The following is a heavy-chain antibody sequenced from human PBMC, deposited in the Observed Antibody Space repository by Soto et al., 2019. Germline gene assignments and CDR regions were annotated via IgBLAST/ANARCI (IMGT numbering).Heavy chain of an antibody. D-gene: IGHD6-19*01. CDR1: GDSVSSSGYF. CDR3: ARGMFDRSGWGYFQH. Sequence: PSETLSLTCTVSGDSVSSSGYFWNWIRQYPGKGLEWIGYMYYSGTNNYNPSLRSRATISIDTPKNQFSLRLSSVTAADTAVYYCARGMFDRSGWGYFQHWGQGTPVTVSS. V-gene: IGHV4-31*03. J-gene: IGHJ1*01. CDR2: MYYSGTN.